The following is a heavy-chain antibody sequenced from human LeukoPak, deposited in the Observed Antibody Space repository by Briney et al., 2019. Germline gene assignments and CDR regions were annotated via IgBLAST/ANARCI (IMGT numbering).Heavy chain of an antibody. J-gene: IGHJ2*01. CDR3: ARTQQLLGWHFDL. V-gene: IGHV4-59*01. D-gene: IGHD6-13*01. CDR1: GGSISSYY. Sequence: SETLSLTCTVSGGSISSYYWSWIRQPPGKGLEWIGYIYYSGSTSYNPSLKSRVTISVDTSKNQFSLKLSSVTAADTAVYYCARTQQLLGWHFDLWGRGTLVTVSS. CDR2: IYYSGST.